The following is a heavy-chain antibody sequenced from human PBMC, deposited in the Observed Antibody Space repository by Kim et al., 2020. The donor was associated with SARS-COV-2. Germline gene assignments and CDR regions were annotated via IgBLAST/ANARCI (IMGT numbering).Heavy chain of an antibody. J-gene: IGHJ4*02. Sequence: SGNTGSAQKFQGRVTMTRNTSISTAYMELSSLRSEDTAVYYCARGEYSGYWGQGTLVTVSS. D-gene: IGHD5-12*01. CDR3: ARGEYSGY. V-gene: IGHV1-8*01. CDR2: SGNT.